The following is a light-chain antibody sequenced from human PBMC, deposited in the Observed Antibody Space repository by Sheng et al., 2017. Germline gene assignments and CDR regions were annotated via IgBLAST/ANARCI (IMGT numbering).Light chain of an antibody. CDR1: QSIRSSN. V-gene: IGKV3D-20*02. CDR2: GAS. J-gene: IGKJ4*01. CDR3: QQRSNWPLT. Sequence: EIVLTQSPGTLSLSPGEGATLSCRASQSIRSSNLAWYQQRPGQPPRLLISGASSRATGIPDRFSGSGSGTDFTLTISSLEPEDFALYYCQQRSNWPLTFGGGTKVDIK.